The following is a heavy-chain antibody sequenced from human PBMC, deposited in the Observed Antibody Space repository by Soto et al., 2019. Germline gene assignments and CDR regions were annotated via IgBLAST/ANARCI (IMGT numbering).Heavy chain of an antibody. J-gene: IGHJ4*02. CDR3: APNTRVAAPGTLDS. Sequence: PAGSLRLSCAVSGFTFSSYAMSWVRRAPGKGLEWVSGISGGGGNTYYADSVRGRFTISRDNSKNTLYLQINSLRAEDTAVYYCAPNTRVAAPGTLDSWGQGTLVTVSS. CDR1: GFTFSSYA. D-gene: IGHD6-13*01. V-gene: IGHV3-23*01. CDR2: ISGGGGNT.